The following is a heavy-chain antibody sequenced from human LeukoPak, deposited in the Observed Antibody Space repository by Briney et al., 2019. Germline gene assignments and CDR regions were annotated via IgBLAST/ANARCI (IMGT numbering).Heavy chain of an antibody. J-gene: IGHJ5*02. CDR3: ARHDPGWFDT. CDR1: GGSISSSY. Sequence: SETLSLTCTVSGGSISSSYWSWIRQPPGKGLEWIGYIHYSGSTNYNPSLKSLATISVDTSKAHFSLKLSSATATDTAAYYCARHDPGWFDTWGQGTLVTVSS. V-gene: IGHV4-59*08. CDR2: IHYSGST. D-gene: IGHD7-27*01.